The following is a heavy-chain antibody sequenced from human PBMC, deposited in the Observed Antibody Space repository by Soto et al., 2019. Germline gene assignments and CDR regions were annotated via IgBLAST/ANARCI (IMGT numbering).Heavy chain of an antibody. CDR2: ISAYNGNT. CDR1: GYTFTSYG. CDR3: ARDDDYGDYFLSSY. V-gene: IGHV1-18*01. Sequence: ASVKVSCKASGYTFTSYGISWVRQAPGQGLEWMGWISAYNGNTNYAQKLQGRVTMTTDTSTSTAYMELRSLRSDDTAVYYCARDDDYGDYFLSSYWGQGTLVTVSS. J-gene: IGHJ4*02. D-gene: IGHD4-17*01.